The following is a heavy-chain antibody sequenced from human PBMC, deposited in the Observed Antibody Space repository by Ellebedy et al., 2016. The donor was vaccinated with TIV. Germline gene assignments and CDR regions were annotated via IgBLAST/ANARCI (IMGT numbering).Heavy chain of an antibody. Sequence: GESLKISCAASGFTFSSYSMNWVRQAPGKGLEWVSSISSSSSYIYYADSVKGRFTISRDNAKNSLYLQMNSLRAEDTAVYYCANIEAEEAGTSLDYWGQGTLVTVSS. J-gene: IGHJ4*02. CDR3: ANIEAEEAGTSLDY. V-gene: IGHV3-21*01. D-gene: IGHD6-19*01. CDR2: ISSSSSYI. CDR1: GFTFSSYS.